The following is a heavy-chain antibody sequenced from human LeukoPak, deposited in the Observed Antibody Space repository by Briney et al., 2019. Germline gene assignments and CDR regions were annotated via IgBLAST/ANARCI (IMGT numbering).Heavy chain of an antibody. CDR3: ARHLTYGGWDS. CDR2: INSDGSRT. CDR1: GFTFSNYW. V-gene: IGHV3-74*01. J-gene: IGHJ4*02. D-gene: IGHD4-23*01. Sequence: GGSLRLSCAASGFTFSNYWMHWVRQAPGKGLVWVSHINSDGSRTNYAGSVNGRFTISRDNAKNPLSLQMNSLRAEDTAVYYCARHLTYGGWDSWGQGTLVTVSS.